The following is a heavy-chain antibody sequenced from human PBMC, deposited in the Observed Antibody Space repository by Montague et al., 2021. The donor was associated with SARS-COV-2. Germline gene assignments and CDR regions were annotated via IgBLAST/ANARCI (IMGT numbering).Heavy chain of an antibody. J-gene: IGHJ6*02. CDR2: IYSSGST. D-gene: IGHD4-17*01. V-gene: IGHV4-61*02. CDR3: ARDYGDYSCYYGLDV. CDR1: GGSIRSGSYY. Sequence: TLSLTCTVSGGSIRSGSYYWSWIRQPAGKGLEWIGRIYSSGSTNYXXXLKSRVTMSVDTSKNQFSLKVSSVTAADTAVYYCARDYGDYSCYYGLDVWGQGTTVTVSS.